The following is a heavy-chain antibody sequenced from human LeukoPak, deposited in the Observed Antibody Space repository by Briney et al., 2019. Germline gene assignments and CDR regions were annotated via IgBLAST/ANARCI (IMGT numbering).Heavy chain of an antibody. D-gene: IGHD2-2*01. J-gene: IGHJ6*02. CDR1: GYTFTGYY. CDR2: INPNSGGT. V-gene: IGHV1-2*02. CDR3: ARAEDIVVVPAYYYYGMDV. Sequence: ASVKVSCKASGYTFTGYYMHWVRQAPGQGLEWMGWINPNSGGTNYAQKFQGRVTMTRDTSISTAYMELSRLRSDDTAVYYCARAEDIVVVPAYYYYGMDVWGQRTTVTVSS.